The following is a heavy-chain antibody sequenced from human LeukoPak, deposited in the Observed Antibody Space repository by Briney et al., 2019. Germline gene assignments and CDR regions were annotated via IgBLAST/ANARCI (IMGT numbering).Heavy chain of an antibody. D-gene: IGHD1-1*01. V-gene: IGHV3-30*18. CDR3: AKDVGRPDWNAPFDAFDV. J-gene: IGHJ3*01. CDR1: GFAFRNSG. CDR2: ISFDETET. Sequence: PGGSLRLSYAASGFAFRNSGMQWVRQAPGKGLEWVAVISFDETETYYADFVRGRFTISRDNSNKKLHLQMNSLRRDDTAMYYCAKDVGRPDWNAPFDAFDVWGQGTMVAV.